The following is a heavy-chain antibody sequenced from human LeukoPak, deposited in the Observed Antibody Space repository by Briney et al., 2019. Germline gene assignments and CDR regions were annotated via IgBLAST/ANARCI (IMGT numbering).Heavy chain of an antibody. D-gene: IGHD3-10*01. CDR1: GFTFSSYD. Sequence: PGGSLRLSCAASGFTFSSYDMTWVRQAPGRGLEWVSSIRPSGDNTYYGDSVKGRFTISRDNSKNTLYLQMNGLRPEDTAVYFCAKDWGNKFASGSSYLDSWGQGTLVTVSS. J-gene: IGHJ4*02. V-gene: IGHV3-23*01. CDR2: IRPSGDNT. CDR3: AKDWGNKFASGSSYLDS.